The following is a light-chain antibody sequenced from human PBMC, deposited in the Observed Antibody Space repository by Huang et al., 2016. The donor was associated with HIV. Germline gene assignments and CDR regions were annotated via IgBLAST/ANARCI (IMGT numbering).Light chain of an antibody. CDR2: AAS. CDR3: QQLHSYPIT. J-gene: IGKJ5*01. CDR1: QDISNS. V-gene: IGKV1-9*01. Sequence: QLTQSPSSLSMSVGGRFIITCQASQDISNSLSGYQPKPGRAPKLLTAAASTLQSGVPYRLIGGSAGTYFTLIITNLQPDDFASYYCQQLHSYPITFGQGTRLDI.